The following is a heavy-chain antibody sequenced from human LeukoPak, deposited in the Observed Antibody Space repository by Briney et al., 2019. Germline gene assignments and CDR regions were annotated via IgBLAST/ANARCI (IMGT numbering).Heavy chain of an antibody. J-gene: IGHJ5*02. V-gene: IGHV4-34*01. D-gene: IGHD5-18*01. CDR3: ARAPNTNDSSWFDP. CDR1: GGSFSGYY. CDR2: INHSGST. Sequence: SETLSLTCAVYGGSFSGYYWSWIRQPLGKGLEWIGEINHSGSTNYNPSLKSRVTISVDTSKNQFSLKLSSVTAADTAVYYCARAPNTNDSSWFDPWGQGTLVTVSS.